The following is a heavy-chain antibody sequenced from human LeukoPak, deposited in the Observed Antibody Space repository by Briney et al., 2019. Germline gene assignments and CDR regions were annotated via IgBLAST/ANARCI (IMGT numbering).Heavy chain of an antibody. J-gene: IGHJ5*02. CDR1: GYTLTELS. CDR2: FDPEDGET. CDR3: ATVTFDYFLGYCSGGSCYGWFDP. D-gene: IGHD2-15*01. Sequence: ASVKVSCKVSGYTLTELSMHWVRQAPGKGLEWMGGFDPEDGETIYAQKFQGRVTMTEDTSTDTAYMELSSLRSEDTAVYYCATVTFDYFLGYCSGGSCYGWFDPWGQGTLVTVSS. V-gene: IGHV1-24*01.